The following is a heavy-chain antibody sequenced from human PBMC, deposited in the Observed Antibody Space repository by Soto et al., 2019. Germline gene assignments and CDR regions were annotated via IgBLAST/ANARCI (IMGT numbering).Heavy chain of an antibody. Sequence: QVQLVQSGAEVKKPGSSVKVSCKASGGTFSSYAISWVRQAPGQGLEWMGGIIPISGTTNYAQKFQGRVTITADESTSTAYMELSSLRSEDTAVYYCARSQGSSTSLEIYYYYYDGRDVWGQGTTVTVSS. J-gene: IGHJ6*02. CDR1: GGTFSSYA. D-gene: IGHD2-2*01. CDR3: ARSQGSSTSLEIYYYYYDGRDV. CDR2: IIPISGTT. V-gene: IGHV1-69*01.